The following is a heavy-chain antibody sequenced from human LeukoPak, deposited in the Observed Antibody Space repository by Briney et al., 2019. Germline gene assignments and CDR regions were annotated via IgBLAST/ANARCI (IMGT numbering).Heavy chain of an antibody. CDR1: GFTFSSYW. Sequence: GGSPRLSCAASGFTFSSYWMHWVRQVPGKGLVWVSRINSDGSSTSYADPVKGRFTISRDNAKNTLYVQMNSLRAEDTAVYYCSTGSGHAFDIWGRGTMVTVSS. D-gene: IGHD3-10*01. CDR2: INSDGSST. J-gene: IGHJ3*02. V-gene: IGHV3-74*01. CDR3: STGSGHAFDI.